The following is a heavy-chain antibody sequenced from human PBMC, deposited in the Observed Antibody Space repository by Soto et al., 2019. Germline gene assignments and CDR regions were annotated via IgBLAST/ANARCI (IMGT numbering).Heavy chain of an antibody. CDR2: IYYSGST. D-gene: IGHD3-22*01. Sequence: ASATLSLACTVTGGSIRSSSHDWGWSRQPPGEGLEWIGSIYYSGSTYYNPSLKSRVTISVDTSKNQFSLKLSSVTAADTAVYYCARIDSSGSEPSYYYYGMDVWGQGTTVT. J-gene: IGHJ6*02. CDR1: GGSIRSSSHD. CDR3: ARIDSSGSEPSYYYYGMDV. V-gene: IGHV4-39*01.